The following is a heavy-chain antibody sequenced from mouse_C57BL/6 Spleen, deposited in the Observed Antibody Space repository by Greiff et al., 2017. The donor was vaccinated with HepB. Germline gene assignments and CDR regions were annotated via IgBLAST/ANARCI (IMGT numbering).Heavy chain of an antibody. CDR3: ARNGGSSYGDAMDY. V-gene: IGHV1-63*01. CDR2: IYPGGGYT. D-gene: IGHD1-1*01. J-gene: IGHJ4*01. Sequence: QVHVKQSGAELVRPGTSVKMSCKASGYTFTNYWIGWAKQRPGHGLEWIGDIYPGGGYTNYNEKFKGKATLTADKSSSTAYMQFSSLTSEDSAIYYCARNGGSSYGDAMDYWGQGTSVTVSS. CDR1: GYTFTNYW.